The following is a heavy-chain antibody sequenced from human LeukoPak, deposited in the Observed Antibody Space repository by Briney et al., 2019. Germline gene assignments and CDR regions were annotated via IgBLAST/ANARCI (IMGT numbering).Heavy chain of an antibody. V-gene: IGHV1-2*06. CDR2: INPNSGGT. D-gene: IGHD1-26*01. J-gene: IGHJ4*02. Sequence: GASVKVSCKASGYTFTGYYMHWVRQAPGQGLEWMGRINPNSGGTSYAQKFQGRVTMTRDTSISTAYMELSRLRSDDTAVYYCARDRAIIVGATPGIGYWGQGTLVTVSS. CDR3: ARDRAIIVGATPGIGY. CDR1: GYTFTGYY.